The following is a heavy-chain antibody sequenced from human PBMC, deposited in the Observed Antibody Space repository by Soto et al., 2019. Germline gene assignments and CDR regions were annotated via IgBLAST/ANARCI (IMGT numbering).Heavy chain of an antibody. J-gene: IGHJ5*02. CDR3: ASYCSSTSCYRGNWFDP. CDR2: INHSGST. D-gene: IGHD2-2*01. V-gene: IGHV4-34*01. Sequence: QVQLQQWGAGLLKPSETLSLTCAVYGGSFSGYYWSWIRQPPGKGLEWIGEINHSGSTNYNTSLKSRVTISVDTSKNQFSLKLSSVTAADTAVYYCASYCSSTSCYRGNWFDPWGQGTLVTVSS. CDR1: GGSFSGYY.